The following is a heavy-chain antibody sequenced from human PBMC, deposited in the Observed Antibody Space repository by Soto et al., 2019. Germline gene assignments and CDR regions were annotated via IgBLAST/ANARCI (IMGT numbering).Heavy chain of an antibody. CDR1: GCTFSSYA. J-gene: IGHJ4*02. D-gene: IGHD3-22*01. Sequence: SVKVSCKASGCTFSSYAISWVRQAAGQGLEWMGGIIPIFGTANYAQKFQGRVTITADESTSTAYMELSSLRSEDTAVYYCARDPLTIYHSSGYYFDYWGQATLVIVSS. CDR2: IIPIFGTA. CDR3: ARDPLTIYHSSGYYFDY. V-gene: IGHV1-69*13.